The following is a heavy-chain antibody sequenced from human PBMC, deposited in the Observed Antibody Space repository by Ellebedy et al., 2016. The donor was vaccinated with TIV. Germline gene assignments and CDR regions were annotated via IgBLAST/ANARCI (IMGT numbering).Heavy chain of an antibody. CDR2: IKQDGSKK. CDR1: GFTFSSYW. J-gene: IGHJ4*02. Sequence: GESLKISXAASGFTFSSYWMHWVRQAPGKRLEWVANIKQDGSKKYYVDSVKGRFTISRDNAKNSLYLQMNSLRAEDTAVYYCARDVGGSGAYWGQGTLVTVSS. D-gene: IGHD3-3*01. V-gene: IGHV3-7*01. CDR3: ARDVGGSGAY.